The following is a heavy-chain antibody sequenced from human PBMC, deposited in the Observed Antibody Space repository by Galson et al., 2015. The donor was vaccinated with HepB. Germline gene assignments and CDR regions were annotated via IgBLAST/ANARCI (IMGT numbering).Heavy chain of an antibody. CDR2: INPSGGST. D-gene: IGHD2-15*01. CDR3: ARAPLGYCSGGSCYPIDY. Sequence: SVKVSCKASGYTFTSYAMNWVRQAPGQGLEWMGIINPSGGSTSYAQKLQGRVTMTRDTSTSTVYMELSSLRSEDTAVYYCARAPLGYCSGGSCYPIDYWGQGTLVTVSS. V-gene: IGHV1-46*04. J-gene: IGHJ4*02. CDR1: GYTFTSYA.